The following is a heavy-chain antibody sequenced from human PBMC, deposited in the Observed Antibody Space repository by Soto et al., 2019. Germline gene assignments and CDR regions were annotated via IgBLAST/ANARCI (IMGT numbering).Heavy chain of an antibody. CDR2: ISGSGGST. CDR1: GFTFSSYA. CDR3: AKGDSRTTVTTIGS. Sequence: PGGSLRLSCAASGFTFSSYAMSWVRQAPGKGLEWVSAISGSGGSTYYADSVKGRFTISRDNSKNTLYLQMNSLRAEDTAVYYCAKGDSRTTVTTIGSWGQGTLVTVSS. J-gene: IGHJ5*02. V-gene: IGHV3-23*01. D-gene: IGHD4-4*01.